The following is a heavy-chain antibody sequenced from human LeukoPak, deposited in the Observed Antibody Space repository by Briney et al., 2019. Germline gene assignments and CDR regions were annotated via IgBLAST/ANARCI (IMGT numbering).Heavy chain of an antibody. CDR1: GFTFSSYA. V-gene: IGHV3-23*01. D-gene: IGHD6-19*01. Sequence: GGSLGLSCAASGFTFSSYAMSWVRQAPGKGLEWVSAISGSGGSTYYADSVKGRFTISRDNSKNTLYLQMNSLRAEDTAVYYCAKDPSSGWSSFDYWGQGTLVTVSS. CDR3: AKDPSSGWSSFDY. CDR2: ISGSGGST. J-gene: IGHJ4*02.